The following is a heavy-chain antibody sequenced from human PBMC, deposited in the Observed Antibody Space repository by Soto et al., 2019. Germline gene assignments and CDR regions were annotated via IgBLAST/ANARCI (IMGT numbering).Heavy chain of an antibody. D-gene: IGHD5-18*01. CDR2: IYDSGIT. J-gene: IGHJ3*02. Sequence: QVQLQESGPGLVKPSETLSLTCTVSGGSISSYYWNWVRQPPGKGLEWIGYIYDSGITSYNPSLKSRATISVDTSKNQFSLRLSSMSAADTAVYYCARRPGYGNAFDIWGQGTMVTVSS. CDR1: GGSISSYY. V-gene: IGHV4-59*08. CDR3: ARRPGYGNAFDI.